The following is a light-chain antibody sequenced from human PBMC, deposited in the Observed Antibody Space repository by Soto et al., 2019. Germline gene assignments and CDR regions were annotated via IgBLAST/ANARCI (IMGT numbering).Light chain of an antibody. V-gene: IGKV1-39*01. Sequence: DIQLTQSPSSLSASVGDRVTITFPASQSISDYLNWYQQKPGTAPKLLIYAASTLQSGVPSRFSGSASETDFTLTISSLQPGDFATYYCQQSFITPWTFGQGTKVDIK. CDR2: AAS. J-gene: IGKJ1*01. CDR1: QSISDY. CDR3: QQSFITPWT.